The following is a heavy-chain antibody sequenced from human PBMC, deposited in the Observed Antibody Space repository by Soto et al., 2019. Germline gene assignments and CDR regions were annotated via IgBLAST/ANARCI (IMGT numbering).Heavy chain of an antibody. CDR1: GFTFSSNS. V-gene: IGHV3-21*01. CDR3: ARDERRRDGYNMMDY. Sequence: EVQLVESGGGLVKPGGSLRLSCAASGFTFSSNSMNWVRQAPGKGLEWVSSISSSSSYIYYADSVKGRFTISRDNAKNSLYLQMNSLRAEDTAVYYCARDERRRDGYNMMDYWGQGTLVTVSS. J-gene: IGHJ4*02. D-gene: IGHD5-12*01. CDR2: ISSSSSYI.